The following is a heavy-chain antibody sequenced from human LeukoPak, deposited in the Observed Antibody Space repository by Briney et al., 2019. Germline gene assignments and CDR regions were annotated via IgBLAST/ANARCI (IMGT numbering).Heavy chain of an antibody. V-gene: IGHV1-24*01. Sequence: ASVKVSCKVSGYALTELSIHWVRQAPGKGLEWMVGFDPEEGETTYAQKLQGRVTMTEDTSTDTVYMEMSSLRSEDTAVYYCATDNGGWSDDAFDIWGQGTMVTVSS. J-gene: IGHJ3*02. CDR3: ATDNGGWSDDAFDI. CDR2: FDPEEGET. CDR1: GYALTELS. D-gene: IGHD6-19*01.